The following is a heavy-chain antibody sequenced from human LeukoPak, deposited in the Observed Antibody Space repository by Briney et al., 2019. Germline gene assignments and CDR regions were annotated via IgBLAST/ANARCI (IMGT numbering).Heavy chain of an antibody. Sequence: ASVKVFCKASGYTLTRHYMHWVRQAPGQGPEWMGIIYPSGGSTIYAQKFQGRVTMTRDTSTSTVYMELSSLRSEDTAVYYCARDKSGTTQGDLDYWGQGTLVSVSS. J-gene: IGHJ4*02. CDR3: ARDKSGTTQGDLDY. CDR2: IYPSGGST. V-gene: IGHV1-46*01. CDR1: GYTLTRHY. D-gene: IGHD1-1*01.